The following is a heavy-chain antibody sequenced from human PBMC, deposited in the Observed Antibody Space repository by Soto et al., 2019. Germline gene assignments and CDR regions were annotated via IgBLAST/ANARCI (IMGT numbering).Heavy chain of an antibody. CDR3: ARVYYDFWSGYHMAVTSYYGTDV. CDR2: INHSGST. D-gene: IGHD3-3*01. V-gene: IGHV4-34*01. Sequence: LSLTCAVYGGSFSGYYWSWIRQPPGKGLEWIGEINHSGSTNYNPSLKSRVTISVDTSKNQLSLKLSSVTAADTAVYYCARVYYDFWSGYHMAVTSYYGTDVWGQGTTVNISS. J-gene: IGHJ6*02. CDR1: GGSFSGYY.